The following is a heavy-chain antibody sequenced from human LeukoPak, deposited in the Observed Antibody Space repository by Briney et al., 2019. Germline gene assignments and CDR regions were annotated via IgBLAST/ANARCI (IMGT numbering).Heavy chain of an antibody. D-gene: IGHD4-23*01. J-gene: IGHJ3*02. CDR3: ARSLIDYGGSYDAFDI. CDR1: GGTFRSYV. V-gene: IGHV1-69*13. Sequence: SVKVSCEASGGTFRSYVINWLRQAPGQGLEWMGGIIPIFGAANYTQKFQGRVTITADESTSTAYMELSSLRSDDTAVYYCARSLIDYGGSYDAFDIWGQGTMVTISS. CDR2: IIPIFGAA.